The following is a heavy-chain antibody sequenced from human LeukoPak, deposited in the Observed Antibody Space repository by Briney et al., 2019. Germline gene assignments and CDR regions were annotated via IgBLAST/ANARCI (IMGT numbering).Heavy chain of an antibody. CDR3: AREDNWFFDL. CDR2: ISTTSSYT. J-gene: IGHJ2*01. Sequence: GGSLRLSCAASGFTFSDYYMSWTRQAPGKGLEWVSKISTTSSYTNYADSVKGRFTISRDNAKNSLYLQMNSLRAEDTAVYYCAREDNWFFDLWGRGTLVTVSS. V-gene: IGHV3-11*05. CDR1: GFTFSDYY.